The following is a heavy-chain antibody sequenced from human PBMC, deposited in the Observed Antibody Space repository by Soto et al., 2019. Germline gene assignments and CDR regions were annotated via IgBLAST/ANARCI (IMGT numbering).Heavy chain of an antibody. D-gene: IGHD6-6*01. J-gene: IGHJ4*02. CDR1: GYGFTTYG. CDR2: ISAHNDNT. CDR3: ARGRDGDY. Sequence: QVHLVQSGAEVKKPGASVKVSCKGSGYGFTTYGITWVRQAPGQGLEWMAWISAHNDNTNYAQKLQGRVTVTRDTSTSTAYMELRSLRSDDTAVYYCARGRDGDYWGQGALVTVSS. V-gene: IGHV1-18*01.